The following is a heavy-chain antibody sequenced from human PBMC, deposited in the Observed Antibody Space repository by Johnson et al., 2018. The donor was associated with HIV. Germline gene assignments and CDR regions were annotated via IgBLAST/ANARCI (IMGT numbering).Heavy chain of an antibody. D-gene: IGHD3-3*01. CDR3: ARVIYNFWSGPHAFDI. Sequence: QVQLVESGGGVVQPGGSLRLSCAASGFTFSNYGMYWVRQAPGKGLEWVAFIRYDGSNEHYADSVKGRFTISRDNSKNTLYLQMNSLRAEDTAVYYCARVIYNFWSGPHAFDIWGQGTMVTVSS. J-gene: IGHJ3*02. CDR2: IRYDGSNE. V-gene: IGHV3-30*02. CDR1: GFTFSNYG.